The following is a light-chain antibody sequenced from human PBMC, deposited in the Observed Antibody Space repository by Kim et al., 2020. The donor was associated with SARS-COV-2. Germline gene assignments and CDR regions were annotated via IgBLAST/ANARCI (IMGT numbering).Light chain of an antibody. CDR2: DVS. J-gene: IGLJ3*02. V-gene: IGLV2-14*03. CDR3: SSITSSSTWV. CDR1: SSDVGGYNY. Sequence: QSALTQPASVSGSPGQSIAISCTGTSSDVGGYNYVSWYQQHPGKAPKLMIYDVSNRPSGVSNRFSGSKSGNTASLSISGLQAEDEADYYCSSITSSSTWVFGGGTTLTVL.